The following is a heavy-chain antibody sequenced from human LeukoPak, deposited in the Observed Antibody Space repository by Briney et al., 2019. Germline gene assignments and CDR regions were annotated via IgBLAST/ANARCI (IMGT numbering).Heavy chain of an antibody. J-gene: IGHJ4*02. Sequence: TSETLSLTCTVSGGSISSYYWSWIRQPPGKGLEWIGYIYYSGSTNYNPSLKSRVTISVDTSKNQFSLKLSSVTAADTAVYYCARTPPSPLYCSSTSCYPRGESYLDYWGQGTLVTVSS. CDR1: GGSISSYY. V-gene: IGHV4-59*01. CDR2: IYYSGST. D-gene: IGHD2-2*01. CDR3: ARTPPSPLYCSSTSCYPRGESYLDY.